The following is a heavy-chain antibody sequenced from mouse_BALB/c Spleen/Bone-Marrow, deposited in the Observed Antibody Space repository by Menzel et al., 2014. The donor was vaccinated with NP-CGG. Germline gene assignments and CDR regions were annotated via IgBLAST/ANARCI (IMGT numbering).Heavy chain of an antibody. J-gene: IGHJ4*01. V-gene: IGHV5-17*02. CDR1: GFTFSSFG. CDR3: AQWMIVGGRDN. D-gene: IGHD2-4*01. CDR2: ISSGSSTI. Sequence: EVKLMESGGGLVQPGGSRKLSCAASGFTFSSFGMHWVRQAPEKGLEWVAYISSGSSTIYYSDTVKGRFTISRDNPKNTPFLQMSSLWSEETATYYCAQWMIVGGRDNWGQGTSVTVSS.